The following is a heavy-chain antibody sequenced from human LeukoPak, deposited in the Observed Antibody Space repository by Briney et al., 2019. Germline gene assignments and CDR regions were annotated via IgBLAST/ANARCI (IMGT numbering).Heavy chain of an antibody. V-gene: IGHV3-66*01. CDR3: ARAYDWNYLY. D-gene: IGHD1-7*01. CDR2: IYSGGNT. J-gene: IGHJ4*02. Sequence: PGGSLRLSCAASGFTVSNNYISCVRQPPGKGLEWVSVIYSGGNTYYTDSVTDRFTISRDNSKNTLYLQMNSLRVEDTAVYYCARAYDWNYLYWGQGTLVTVSS. CDR1: GFTVSNNY.